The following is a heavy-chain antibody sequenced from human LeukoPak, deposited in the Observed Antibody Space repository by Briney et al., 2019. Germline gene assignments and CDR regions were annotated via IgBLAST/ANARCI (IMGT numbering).Heavy chain of an antibody. Sequence: SETLSLTCTVSGGSISSSSYYWSCIRQPAGKGLECIGRIYTSGSTNYNPSLKSRATMSVDTSKNQFSLKLSSVTAADTAVYYCARDLPYYDFWSGPSENAFDIWGQGTMVTVSS. V-gene: IGHV4-61*02. CDR1: GGSISSSSYY. CDR3: ARDLPYYDFWSGPSENAFDI. CDR2: IYTSGST. D-gene: IGHD3-3*01. J-gene: IGHJ3*02.